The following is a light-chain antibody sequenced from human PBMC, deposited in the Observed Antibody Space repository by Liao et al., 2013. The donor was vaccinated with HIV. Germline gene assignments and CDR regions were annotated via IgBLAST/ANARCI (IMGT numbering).Light chain of an antibody. CDR1: NVGGKS. J-gene: IGLJ1*01. CDR3: QVWDTGSNV. CDR2: RDN. Sequence: SYVLTQPPSVSVAPGKTARITCGGNNVGGKSVHWYQQKAGQAPVEVIYRDNNRPSGIPERFSGSYSGNTATLTISRVEAGDEADYYCQVWDTGSNVFGTGTKVTVL. V-gene: IGLV3-21*01.